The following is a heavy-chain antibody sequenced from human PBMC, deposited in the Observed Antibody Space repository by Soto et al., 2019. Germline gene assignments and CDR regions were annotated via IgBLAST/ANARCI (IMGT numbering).Heavy chain of an antibody. V-gene: IGHV1-2*04. J-gene: IGHJ6*02. CDR2: INPNNGAT. Sequence: ASVKVSCKASGYTLTGHYIHWVRQAPGQGLEWMGWINPNNGATNYARKFQGWVTMTRDTSISTAYMEVSRLRSDDTAVDYCGXXXXXXXLDVWGQGTTVTVSS. CDR3: GXXXXXXXLDV. CDR1: GYTLTGHY.